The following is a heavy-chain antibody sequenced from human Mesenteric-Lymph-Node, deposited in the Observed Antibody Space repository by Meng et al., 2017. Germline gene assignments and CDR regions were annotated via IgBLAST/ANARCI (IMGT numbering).Heavy chain of an antibody. D-gene: IGHD3-22*01. J-gene: IGHJ4*01. CDR1: GFTFSSHW. CDR3: AKQSSDSSAYYRVDY. Sequence: ESLKISCAASGFTFSSHWMSWVRQAPGKGLEWVANIKQDGSEKYYVDSVKGRFTMSRDNVKSSLYLQMNSLKASDTAMYYSAKQSSDSSAYYRVDYWGQGTLVTGSS. V-gene: IGHV3-7*03. CDR2: IKQDGSEK.